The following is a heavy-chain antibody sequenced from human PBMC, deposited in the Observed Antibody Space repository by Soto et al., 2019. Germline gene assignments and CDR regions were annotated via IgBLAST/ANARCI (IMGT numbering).Heavy chain of an antibody. Sequence: QVQLVQSGAEVKKPGASVKVSCKASGYTFTSYGISWVRQAPGQVLEWMGWISAYNGNTNYAQKLQGRVTMTTDTYTSTVYMELRSLRSDDTAVYYCARAPYCSSTSCQHPGGDYWGQGTLVTVSS. J-gene: IGHJ4*02. V-gene: IGHV1-18*01. CDR2: ISAYNGNT. CDR3: ARAPYCSSTSCQHPGGDY. D-gene: IGHD2-2*01. CDR1: GYTFTSYG.